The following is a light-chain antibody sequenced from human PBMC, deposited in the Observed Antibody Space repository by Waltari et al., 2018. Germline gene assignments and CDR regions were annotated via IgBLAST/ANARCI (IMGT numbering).Light chain of an antibody. CDR3: CSYGGSYTFV. CDR2: DVT. Sequence: QSALTQPASVSGSPGQSITISCTGTSMDVGGYNYFSWYQHHPGKAPQPMIHDVTKRPSGVPDRFSGSKSGNTASLTISGLQAEDEADYYCCSYGGSYTFVFGTGTKITVL. J-gene: IGLJ1*01. CDR1: SMDVGGYNY. V-gene: IGLV2-11*01.